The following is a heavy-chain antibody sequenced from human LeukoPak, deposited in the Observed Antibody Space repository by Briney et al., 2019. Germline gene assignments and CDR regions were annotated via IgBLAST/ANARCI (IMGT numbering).Heavy chain of an antibody. CDR2: IKQDESEK. D-gene: IGHD3-10*01. J-gene: IGHJ6*02. V-gene: IGHV3-7*01. CDR3: ARDQTYGSGSYYSGTVYYYYGMGV. CDR1: GFTFSSYW. Sequence: PGGSLRLSCAASGFTFSSYWMSWVRQAPGKGLEWVANIKQDESEKYYVDSVKGRFTISRDNAKNSLYLQMNSLRAEDTAVYYCARDQTYGSGSYYSGTVYYYYGMGVWGQGTTVTVSS.